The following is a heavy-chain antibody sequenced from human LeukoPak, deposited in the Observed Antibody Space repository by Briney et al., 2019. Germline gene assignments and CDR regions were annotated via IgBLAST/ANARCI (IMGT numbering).Heavy chain of an antibody. CDR1: GYSISSGYY. Sequence: SETLSLTCTVSGYSISSGYYWGWIRQPPGKGLEWIGSIYHSGSTNYNPSLKSRVTISVDKSKNQFSLKLSSVTAADTAVYYCARATRGYGMDVWGQGTTVTISS. D-gene: IGHD3-10*01. J-gene: IGHJ6*02. CDR2: IYHSGST. V-gene: IGHV4-38-2*02. CDR3: ARATRGYGMDV.